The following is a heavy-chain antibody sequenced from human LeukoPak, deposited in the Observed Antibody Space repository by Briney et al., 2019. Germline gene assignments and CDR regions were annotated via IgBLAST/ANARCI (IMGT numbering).Heavy chain of an antibody. CDR2: INHSGST. CDR1: GGSFSGYY. Sequence: MASETLSLTCAVYGGSFSGYYWSWIRQPPGKGLEWIGEINHSGSTNYNPSLKSRVTISVDTSKNQFSLKLSSVTAADTAVYYCARPRRPYYSLYCSSNSCPNWFDPWGQGTLVTVSS. J-gene: IGHJ5*02. D-gene: IGHD2-2*01. CDR3: ARPRRPYYSLYCSSNSCPNWFDP. V-gene: IGHV4-34*01.